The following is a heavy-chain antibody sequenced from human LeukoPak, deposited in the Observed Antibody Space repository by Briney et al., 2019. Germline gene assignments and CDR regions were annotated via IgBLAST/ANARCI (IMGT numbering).Heavy chain of an antibody. CDR3: AKGIGQPSGYYYYMDV. Sequence: PGGSLRLSGAASGFTFSCYGIHWVRQAPGKGLEWVAVISYDATNKYYTDSVKGRFTISRDNSKNTLYLQMNSLRAEDTAVYYCAKGIGQPSGYYYYMDVWGKGTTVTVSS. V-gene: IGHV3-30*18. J-gene: IGHJ6*03. CDR1: GFTFSCYG. CDR2: ISYDATNK. D-gene: IGHD1-26*01.